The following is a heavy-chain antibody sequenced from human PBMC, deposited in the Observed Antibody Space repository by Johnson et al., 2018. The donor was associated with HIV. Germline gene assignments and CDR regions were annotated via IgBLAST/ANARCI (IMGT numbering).Heavy chain of an antibody. CDR3: ASHGMVTADAFDI. CDR2: IYSGGST. Sequence: VQLVESGGGLVQPGGSLRLSCAASGFTFSSYGMHWVRQAPGKGLEWVSVIYSGGSTGYADSVKGRFTISRDNAKNSLYLQMNSLRAEDTALYYCASHGMVTADAFDIWGQGTMVTVSS. D-gene: IGHD5-18*01. V-gene: IGHV3-NL1*01. CDR1: GFTFSSYG. J-gene: IGHJ3*02.